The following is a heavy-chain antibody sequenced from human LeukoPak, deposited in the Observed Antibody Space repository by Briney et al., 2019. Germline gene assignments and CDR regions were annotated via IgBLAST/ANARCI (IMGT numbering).Heavy chain of an antibody. CDR2: MNQGGGA. D-gene: IGHD1-26*01. CDR1: GASLSGFF. J-gene: IGHJ5*02. Sequence: SETLSLTCAVDGASLSGFFWNWLHQSPGKGLEWIGEMNQGGGARFNPSLESRVIIAVDTSKNQFTLKVNSVTDADTAVYYCARGSIVGWFDPWGQGTLVTVSS. CDR3: ARGSIVGWFDP. V-gene: IGHV4-34*01.